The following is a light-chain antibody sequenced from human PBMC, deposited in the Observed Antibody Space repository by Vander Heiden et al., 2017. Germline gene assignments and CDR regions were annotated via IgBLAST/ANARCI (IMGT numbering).Light chain of an antibody. CDR2: DAS. Sequence: EIVWTQTPATLSSSPGERATLSCTASQSVNNYLAWYQQKPGQAPRLLIYDASNRATGIPARFSGSGSGTDFTLTISSLEPEDFAVYYCQQRCNWPSYTFGQGTKLEIK. J-gene: IGKJ2*01. CDR1: QSVNNY. CDR3: QQRCNWPSYT. V-gene: IGKV3-11*01.